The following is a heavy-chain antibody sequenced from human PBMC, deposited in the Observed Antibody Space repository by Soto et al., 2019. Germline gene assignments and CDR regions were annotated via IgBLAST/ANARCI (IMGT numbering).Heavy chain of an antibody. V-gene: IGHV1-69*12. CDR1: GGTFSSYA. J-gene: IGHJ6*02. CDR2: IIPIFGTA. Sequence: QVQLVQSGAEVKKPGSSVKVSCKASGGTFSSYAISWVRQAPGQGLEWMGGIIPIFGTANYAEKFEGRVTFTADESTRTACMERGSLKAEYTAVYDGERRGGGIRIGHGRYYYGMDVWGQGNTVTVSS. CDR3: ERRGGGIRIGHGRYYYGMDV. D-gene: IGHD3-10*01.